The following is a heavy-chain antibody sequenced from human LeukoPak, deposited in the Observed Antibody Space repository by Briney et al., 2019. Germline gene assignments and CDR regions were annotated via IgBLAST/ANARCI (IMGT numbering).Heavy chain of an antibody. J-gene: IGHJ4*02. V-gene: IGHV4-34*01. D-gene: IGHD3-3*01. CDR1: GGPFSHYY. CDR2: INHRGST. CDR3: ALDFWRGSLITNF. Sequence: SETLSLTCAVYGGPFSHYYWTWIRQPPGKGLEWIGEINHRGSTDYNPSLKSRVTISVDTSKNQFSLKLTSVTAAHTAVYYCALDFWRGSLITNFWGQGTPVTVSS.